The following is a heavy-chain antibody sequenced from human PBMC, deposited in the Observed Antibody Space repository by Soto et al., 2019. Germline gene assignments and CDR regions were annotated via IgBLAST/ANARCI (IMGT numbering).Heavy chain of an antibody. CDR2: IYYSGST. V-gene: IGHV4-31*03. D-gene: IGHD2-15*01. J-gene: IGHJ4*02. CDR1: GGSISSGGYY. CDR3: ARDPGYGGSSLGY. Sequence: SETLSLTCTVSGGSISSGGYYWSWIRQHPGKGLEWIGYIYYSGSTYYNPSLKSRVTISVDTSKNQFSLKLSSVTAADTAVYYCARDPGYGGSSLGYWGQGTLVIVYS.